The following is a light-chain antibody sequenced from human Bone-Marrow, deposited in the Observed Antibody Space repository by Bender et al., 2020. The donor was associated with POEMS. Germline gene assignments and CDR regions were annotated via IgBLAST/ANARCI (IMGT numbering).Light chain of an antibody. V-gene: IGLV2-14*02. CDR3: SSYTTNSFYV. J-gene: IGLJ1*01. CDR1: NSDVGTYNL. Sequence: QSALTQPASVSGSPGQSITISCTGTNSDVGTYNLVSWYQQRPGKGPKLLIYDVNNRPSGVSDRFSGSKSGNTASLTISGLQAEDEADYYCSSYTTNSFYVFGGGTTVTVL. CDR2: DVN.